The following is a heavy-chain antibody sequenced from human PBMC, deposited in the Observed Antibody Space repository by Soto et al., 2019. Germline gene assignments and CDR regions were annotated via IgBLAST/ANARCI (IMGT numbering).Heavy chain of an antibody. D-gene: IGHD2-8*01. Sequence: SETLSLTCTVSGGSISSYYWSWIRQPPGKGLEWIGYIYYSGSNNYNPSLKSRVTISVDTSKNQFSLKLSSVTAADTAVYYCSRVRCTNGVCNWFDPWGQGTLVTVSS. V-gene: IGHV4-59*01. J-gene: IGHJ5*02. CDR2: IYYSGSN. CDR3: SRVRCTNGVCNWFDP. CDR1: GGSISSYY.